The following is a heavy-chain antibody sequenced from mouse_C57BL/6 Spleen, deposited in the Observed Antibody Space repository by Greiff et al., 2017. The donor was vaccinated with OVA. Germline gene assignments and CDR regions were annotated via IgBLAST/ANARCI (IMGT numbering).Heavy chain of an antibody. CDR3: ARGVHYYGSSYGGYFDV. V-gene: IGHV5-4*03. J-gene: IGHJ1*03. CDR2: ISDGGSYT. CDR1: GFTFSSYA. D-gene: IGHD1-1*01. Sequence: EVKLMESGGGLVKPGGSLKLSCAASGFTFSSYAMSWVRQTPEKRLEWVATISDGGSYTYYPDNVKGRFTISRDNAKNNLYLQISHLKSEDTAMYYCARGVHYYGSSYGGYFDVWGTGTTVTVSS.